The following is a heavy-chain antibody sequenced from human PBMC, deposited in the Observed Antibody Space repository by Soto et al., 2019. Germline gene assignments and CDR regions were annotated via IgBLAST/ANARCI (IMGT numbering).Heavy chain of an antibody. CDR2: INPNSGGT. J-gene: IGHJ4*02. CDR1: GYTFTGYY. Sequence: ASVKVSCKASGYTFTGYYMHLVRQAPGQGLEWMGWINPNSGGTNYAQKFQGWVTMTRDTSTSTAYMELSSLRSEDTAVYYCARGYGDYPPFGYWGQGTLVTVSS. CDR3: ARGYGDYPPFGY. D-gene: IGHD4-17*01. V-gene: IGHV1-2*04.